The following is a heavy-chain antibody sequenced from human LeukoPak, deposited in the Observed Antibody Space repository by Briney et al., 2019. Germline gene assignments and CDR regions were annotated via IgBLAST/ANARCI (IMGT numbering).Heavy chain of an antibody. CDR1: GGSISSSSYY. Sequence: SETLSLTCSVSGGSISSSSYYWGWIRQPPGKGLEWIGSIYYSGSTYYNPSLKSRVTISVDTSKNQFSLKLSSVTAADTAVYYCARAAIVGATTDAFDIWGQGTMVTVSS. CDR3: ARAAIVGATTDAFDI. D-gene: IGHD1-26*01. CDR2: IYYSGST. V-gene: IGHV4-39*07. J-gene: IGHJ3*02.